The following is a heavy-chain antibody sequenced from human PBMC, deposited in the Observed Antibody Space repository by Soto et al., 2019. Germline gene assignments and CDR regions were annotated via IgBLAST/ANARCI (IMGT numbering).Heavy chain of an antibody. CDR3: SIGSWSAETFDV. J-gene: IGHJ3*01. CDR2: IIPMLPVT. CDR1: GGTFNTYT. D-gene: IGHD2-2*01. Sequence: QVHLIQSGAEVKKPGSSVKVSCKAAGGTFNTYTLFWVRQAPGHGLEWMGRIIPMLPVTNSAQKFQGRLTLTEHKSTGTAFMELTRLTSDDTAVYYCSIGSWSAETFDVWGQGTMVTVSS. V-gene: IGHV1-69*02.